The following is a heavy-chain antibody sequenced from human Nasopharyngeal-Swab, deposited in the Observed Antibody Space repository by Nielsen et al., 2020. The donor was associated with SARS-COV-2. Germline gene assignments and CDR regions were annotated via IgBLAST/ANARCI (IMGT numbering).Heavy chain of an antibody. V-gene: IGHV3-21*01. D-gene: IGHD3-22*01. CDR3: ARDQILQEYYYDSSGYWGIDY. Sequence: GASLKISCAASGFTFSSYSMNWVRQAPGKGLEWVSSISSSSSYIYYADSVKGRFTISRDNAKNSLYLQMNSLRAEDTAVYYCARDQILQEYYYDSSGYWGIDYWGQGTLVTVSS. CDR2: ISSSSSYI. J-gene: IGHJ4*02. CDR1: GFTFSSYS.